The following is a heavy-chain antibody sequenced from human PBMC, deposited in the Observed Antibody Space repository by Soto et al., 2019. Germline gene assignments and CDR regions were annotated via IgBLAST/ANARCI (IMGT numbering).Heavy chain of an antibody. V-gene: IGHV3-30-3*01. CDR1: GFTFSSYA. CDR3: ARDGGRQLDGGNYYYHYGMYS. Sequence: GGSLTLSCAASGFTFSSYAIHWVPQAPGKGLEWVAVISYDGSNKYYADSVKGRFTISRDNSKNTLYLQMNSLRAEDTAVYYCARDGGRQLDGGNYYYHYGMYSWVQGT. D-gene: IGHD6-6*01. J-gene: IGHJ6*02. CDR2: ISYDGSNK.